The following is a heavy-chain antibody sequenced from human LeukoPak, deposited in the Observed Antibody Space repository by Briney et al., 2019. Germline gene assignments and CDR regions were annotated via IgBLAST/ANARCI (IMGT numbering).Heavy chain of an antibody. CDR1: GGSISSSSYY. V-gene: IGHV4-39*01. D-gene: IGHD4-17*01. CDR2: MYYSGST. CDR3: ARPPPLYGAPTTGDAFDI. Sequence: AETLSLTCTLSGGSISSSSYYWGWLRQPPGKGLELIGRMYYSGSTYYNPSLKSRVTISVDPSQNQFSLRLSSVTAADTAVYYCARPPPLYGAPTTGDAFDIWGQGTMVTVSS. J-gene: IGHJ3*02.